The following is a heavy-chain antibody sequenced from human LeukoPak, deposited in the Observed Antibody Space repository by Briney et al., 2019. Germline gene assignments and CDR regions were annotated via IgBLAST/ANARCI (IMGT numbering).Heavy chain of an antibody. CDR1: GGTFSSYA. V-gene: IGHV1-69*04. Sequence: AASVKVSCTASGGTFSSYAISWVRQAPGQGLEWMGRIIPILGIANYAQKFQGRVTMTRNTSISTAYMELSSLRSEDTAVYYCARGVYRGSGYYYIWGQGTLVTVSS. J-gene: IGHJ4*02. D-gene: IGHD3-22*01. CDR2: IIPILGIA. CDR3: ARGVYRGSGYYYI.